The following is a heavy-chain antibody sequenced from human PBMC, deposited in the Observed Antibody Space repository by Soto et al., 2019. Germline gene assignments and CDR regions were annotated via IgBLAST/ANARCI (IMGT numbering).Heavy chain of an antibody. CDR3: ARDSPYIVLAPAADTYYYYYGMDV. V-gene: IGHV4-30-4*01. J-gene: IGHJ6*02. D-gene: IGHD2-2*01. CDR2: IYYSGST. Sequence: PSETLSLTCTVSGGSISSGDYYWSWIRQPPGKGLEWIGYIYYSGSTYYNPSLKSRVTISVDTSKNQFSLKLSSVTAADTAVYYCARDSPYIVLAPAADTYYYYYGMDVWGQGTTVTVSS. CDR1: GGSISSGDYY.